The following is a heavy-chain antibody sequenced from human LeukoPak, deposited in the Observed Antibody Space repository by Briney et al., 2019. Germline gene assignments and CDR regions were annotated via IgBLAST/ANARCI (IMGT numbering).Heavy chain of an antibody. CDR3: AKDKYSGSYQDAFDI. Sequence: GGSLRLSCAASGFTFDDYAMHWVRQAPRKGLEWVSLISGDGGSTYYADSVKGRFIISRDNSKNYLYLQMNSLRTEDTALYYCAKDKYSGSYQDAFDIWGQGTMVTVSS. V-gene: IGHV3-43*02. CDR1: GFTFDDYA. CDR2: ISGDGGST. D-gene: IGHD1-26*01. J-gene: IGHJ3*02.